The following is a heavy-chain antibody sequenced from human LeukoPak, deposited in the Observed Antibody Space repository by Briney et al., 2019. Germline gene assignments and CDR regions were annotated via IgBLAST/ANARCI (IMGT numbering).Heavy chain of an antibody. CDR1: GFTFSTYT. V-gene: IGHV3-23*01. Sequence: GGSLRLSCAASGFTFSTYTMSWVRQAPGKGLEWVSVISGSGDRTYYADSVKGRFTISRDNPKNTLYLQMNSLRAEDTAVYYCAKGDWRVSSGYPVDYWGQGTLVTVSS. CDR3: AKGDWRVSSGYPVDY. D-gene: IGHD3-22*01. J-gene: IGHJ4*02. CDR2: ISGSGDRT.